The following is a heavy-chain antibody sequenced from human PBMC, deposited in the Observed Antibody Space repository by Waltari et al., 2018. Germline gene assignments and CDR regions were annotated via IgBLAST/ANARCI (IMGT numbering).Heavy chain of an antibody. CDR2: ISSSSSTI. D-gene: IGHD2-2*01. CDR3: ARDVNDIVVVPAATDAFDI. V-gene: IGHV3-48*01. J-gene: IGHJ3*02. Sequence: EVQLVESGGGLVQPGGSLRLSCAASGFTFSSYSMTWVRQAPGKGREWVSYISSSSSTIYYADSVKGRFTISRDNAKNSLYLQMNSLRAEDTAVYYCARDVNDIVVVPAATDAFDIWGQGTMVTVSS. CDR1: GFTFSSYS.